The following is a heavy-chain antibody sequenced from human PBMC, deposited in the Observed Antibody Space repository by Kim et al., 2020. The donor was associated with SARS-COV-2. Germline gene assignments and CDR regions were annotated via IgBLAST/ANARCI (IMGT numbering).Heavy chain of an antibody. CDR3: ARVPPGGDTSGYPTVYYG. V-gene: IGHV3-30*04. CDR2: ISYDGSNK. D-gene: IGHD3-22*01. J-gene: IGHJ6*01. Sequence: GGSLRLSCVGSGFTFNSYAMHWVRQAPGKGLEWVAVISYDGSNKYFADSVKGRFTISRDNSKNTLYLRMNSLRVEDTAVYYCARVPPGGDTSGYPTVYYG. CDR1: GFTFNSYA.